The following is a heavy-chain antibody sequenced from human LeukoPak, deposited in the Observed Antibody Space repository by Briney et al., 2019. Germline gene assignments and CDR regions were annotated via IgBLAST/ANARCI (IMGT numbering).Heavy chain of an antibody. J-gene: IGHJ4*02. CDR3: ARVLTENFDY. CDR2: IHHSGSI. CDR1: GVSISSNLW. Sequence: SETLSLTCAVSGVSISSNLWWTWVRQPPGKGLEWIAEIHHSGSINYNPSLKSRVTISVDTSKNQFSLKLSSVTAADTAVYYCARVLTENFDYWGQGTLVTVSS. V-gene: IGHV4-4*02.